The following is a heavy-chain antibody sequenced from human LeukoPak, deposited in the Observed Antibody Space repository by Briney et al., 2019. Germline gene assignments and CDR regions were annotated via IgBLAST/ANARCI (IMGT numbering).Heavy chain of an antibody. CDR3: ARDGGSSSRYGGFDCFDY. Sequence: ASVKVSCKASGYTFTSYYMHWVRQAPGQGLEWMGIINPSGGSTSYTQKFQGRVTMTRDMSTSTVYMELSSLRSEDTAVYYCARDGGSSSRYGGFDCFDYWGQGTLVTVSS. CDR1: GYTFTSYY. CDR2: INPSGGST. V-gene: IGHV1-46*01. D-gene: IGHD6-13*01. J-gene: IGHJ4*02.